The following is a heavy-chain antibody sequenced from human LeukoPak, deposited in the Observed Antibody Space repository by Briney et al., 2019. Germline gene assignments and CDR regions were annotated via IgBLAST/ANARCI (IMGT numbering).Heavy chain of an antibody. CDR2: IIPIFGTA. V-gene: IGHV1-69*01. CDR1: GGTFSSYA. J-gene: IGHJ6*02. Sequence: SVKVSCKASGGTFSSYAISWVRQAPGQGLEWMGGIIPIFGTANYAQKFQGRVTITADESTSTAYMELSSLRSEDTAVYYCARGDVVVPAAPPVGGRIRPYYYGMDVWGQGTTVTVSS. D-gene: IGHD2-2*01. CDR3: ARGDVVVPAAPPVGGRIRPYYYGMDV.